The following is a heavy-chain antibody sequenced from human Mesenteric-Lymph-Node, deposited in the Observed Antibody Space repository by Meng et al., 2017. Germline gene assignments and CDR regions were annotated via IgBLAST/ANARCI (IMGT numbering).Heavy chain of an antibody. J-gene: IGHJ4*02. V-gene: IGHV3-7*01. Sequence: GESLKISCVASGFTLSSYWMSWVRQAPGKGLEWVANIKQDGSEKYYVDSVKGRFTISRDNAKNSLYLQMNSLRAEDTAVYYCARDYYDSSGYYGYWGQGTLVTVSS. CDR2: IKQDGSEK. CDR3: ARDYYDSSGYYGY. CDR1: GFTLSSYW. D-gene: IGHD3-22*01.